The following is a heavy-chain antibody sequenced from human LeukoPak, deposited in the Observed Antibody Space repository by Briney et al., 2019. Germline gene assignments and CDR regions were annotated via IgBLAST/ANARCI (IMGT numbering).Heavy chain of an antibody. CDR3: TRDQTPYY. J-gene: IGHJ4*02. V-gene: IGHV3-11*01. CDR2: ISRSGSTK. CDR1: GFTFSDYN. Sequence: NPGGSLRLSCAASGFTFSDYNMRWIRQAPGKGLEWVSSISRSGSTKYYADSVKGRFTISRDNAKNSLFLQMNSLRAEDAAVYYCTRDQTPYYWGQGTLVTVSS.